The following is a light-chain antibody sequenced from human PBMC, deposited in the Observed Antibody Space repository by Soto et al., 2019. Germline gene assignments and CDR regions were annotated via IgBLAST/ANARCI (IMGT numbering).Light chain of an antibody. J-gene: IGKJ1*01. CDR2: DAS. CDR1: QSISSW. V-gene: IGKV1-5*01. Sequence: DIQMTQSPSTLSASVGDRVTITCRASQSISSWLAWYQQKPGKAPKLLIYDASSLESGVPSRFSGSGSGTEFTLTINNLQPEDVGHYYCQQYYSFWTFGQGTKVDIK. CDR3: QQYYSFWT.